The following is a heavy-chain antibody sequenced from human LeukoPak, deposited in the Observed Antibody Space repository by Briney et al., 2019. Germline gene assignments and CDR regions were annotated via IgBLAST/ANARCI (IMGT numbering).Heavy chain of an antibody. V-gene: IGHV4-31*03. CDR3: ARGTRTGGFDY. J-gene: IGHJ4*02. CDR2: IYHTGTT. D-gene: IGHD3/OR15-3a*01. CDR1: GVSISSGGFY. Sequence: TLSLTCSVSGVSISSGGFYWSWIRQFPGKGLEWIGYIYHTGTTYYNPSLRTRVIISVDTSKNQFSLKLSSVTAADTAVYYCARGTRTGGFDYWGQGTLVTVSS.